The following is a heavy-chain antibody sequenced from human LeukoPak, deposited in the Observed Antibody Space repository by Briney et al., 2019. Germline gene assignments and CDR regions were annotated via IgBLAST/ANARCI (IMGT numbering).Heavy chain of an antibody. CDR2: ISGSGGST. Sequence: GGSLRLSCAASGFTFSSYAMSWVRQAPGKGLEWVSAISGSGGSTYYADSVKGRFTISRDNAKNSLYLQMNSLRDEDTAVYYCASEYCSSTSCYSFNYWGQGTLVTVSS. CDR1: GFTFSSYA. J-gene: IGHJ4*02. D-gene: IGHD2-2*02. V-gene: IGHV3-23*01. CDR3: ASEYCSSTSCYSFNY.